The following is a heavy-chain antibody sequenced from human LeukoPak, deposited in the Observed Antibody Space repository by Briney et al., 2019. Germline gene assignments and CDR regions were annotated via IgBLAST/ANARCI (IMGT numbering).Heavy chain of an antibody. CDR1: GFTFSSYS. D-gene: IGHD3-22*01. V-gene: IGHV3-48*01. CDR2: ISSSSSTI. CDR3: ASTWGHYYDSSGYYALSFDY. J-gene: IGHJ4*02. Sequence: GGSLRLSCAASGFTFSSYSMNWVRQAPGKGLEWVSYISSSSSTIYYADSVKGRFTISRDNAKNSLYLQMNSLRAEDTAVYYCASTWGHYYDSSGYYALSFDYWGQGTLVTVSS.